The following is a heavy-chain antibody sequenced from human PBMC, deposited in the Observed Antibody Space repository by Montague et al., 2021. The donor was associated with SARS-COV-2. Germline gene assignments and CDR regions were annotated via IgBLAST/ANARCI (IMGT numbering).Heavy chain of an antibody. Sequence: SETLSLTCTVSGGSLSGYYWSWIRQPPGKGLEWIGEINHSGSTNYNPSLKSRVTISLDTSKNQFSLKLSSVTAADTAVYYCAGGRRRYNWLDVTSYYYGMDVWGQGTTVTVSS. CDR1: GGSLSGYY. D-gene: IGHD1-20*01. CDR2: INHSGST. V-gene: IGHV4-34*01. J-gene: IGHJ6*02. CDR3: AGGRRRYNWLDVTSYYYGMDV.